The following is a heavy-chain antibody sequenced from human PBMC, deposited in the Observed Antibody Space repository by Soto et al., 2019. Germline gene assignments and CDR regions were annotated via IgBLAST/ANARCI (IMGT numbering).Heavy chain of an antibody. CDR3: AWEGSSGGPDYEY. CDR1: GFSFSDYY. CDR2: TRNKASSYTT. V-gene: IGHV3-72*01. D-gene: IGHD2-15*01. J-gene: IGHJ4*02. Sequence: EVQLVESGGGLVQPGGSLRLSCAASGFSFSDYYINWVRQAPGKGLEWVGRTRNKASSYTTDYAAFVKGRFTISRDDSKNLIYLEMNRLKTEDTAVYYCAWEGSSGGPDYEYWGQGTMVTVNS.